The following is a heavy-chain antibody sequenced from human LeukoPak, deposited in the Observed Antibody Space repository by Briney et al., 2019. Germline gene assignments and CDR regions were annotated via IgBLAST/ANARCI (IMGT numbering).Heavy chain of an antibody. J-gene: IGHJ3*02. Sequence: HPGGSLRLSCAASGFTFSSYSMNWVRQAPGKGLEWVSVIYSGGSTYYADSVKGRFTISRDNSKNTLYLQMNSLRAEDTAVYYCARGSGFITSRDHGAFDIWAKGQWSPSLQ. CDR1: GFTFSSYS. V-gene: IGHV3-66*01. D-gene: IGHD3-22*01. CDR3: ARGSGFITSRDHGAFDI. CDR2: IYSGGST.